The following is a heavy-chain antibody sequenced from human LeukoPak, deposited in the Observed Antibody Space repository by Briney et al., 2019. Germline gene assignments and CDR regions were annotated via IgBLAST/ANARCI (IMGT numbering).Heavy chain of an antibody. D-gene: IGHD3-10*01. CDR3: AQGGSEIYYFYHGMDV. CDR1: GFTFSSYA. CDR2: ISGSGGSA. V-gene: IGHV3-23*01. J-gene: IGHJ6*02. Sequence: GSLRLSCAASGFTFSSYAMSWVRQAPGKGLEWVSAISGSGGSAYYADSVKGRFTISRDNSKNTLYLQMNSLRSDDTAVYYCAQGGSEIYYFYHGMDVWGRGPRSPSP.